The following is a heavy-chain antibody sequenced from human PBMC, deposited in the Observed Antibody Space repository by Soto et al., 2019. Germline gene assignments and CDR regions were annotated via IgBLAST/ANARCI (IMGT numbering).Heavy chain of an antibody. J-gene: IGHJ4*02. Sequence: PSETLSLTCTVSGVSISSYYWSWIRQPPGKGLEWIGYIYYSGSTNYNPSLKSRATISVHTSKNQSSLKLSSVTAADTAVYYCAGGRWLRSAFDYWGPGTLVTVAS. V-gene: IGHV4-59*12. D-gene: IGHD5-12*01. CDR2: IYYSGST. CDR3: AGGRWLRSAFDY. CDR1: GVSISSYY.